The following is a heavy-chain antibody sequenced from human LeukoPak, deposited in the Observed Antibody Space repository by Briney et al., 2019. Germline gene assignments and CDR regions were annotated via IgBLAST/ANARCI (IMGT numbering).Heavy chain of an antibody. J-gene: IGHJ4*02. D-gene: IGHD1-14*01. CDR1: GYTFTSYG. CDR3: ARSPRFHNQYYFDY. Sequence: ASVKVSCKASGYTFTSYGISWVRQAPGQGLEWMGWISAYNGNTNYAQKLQGRVTMTTDTPTSTAYMELRSLRSDDTAVYYCARSPRFHNQYYFDYWGQGTLVTVSS. CDR2: ISAYNGNT. V-gene: IGHV1-18*01.